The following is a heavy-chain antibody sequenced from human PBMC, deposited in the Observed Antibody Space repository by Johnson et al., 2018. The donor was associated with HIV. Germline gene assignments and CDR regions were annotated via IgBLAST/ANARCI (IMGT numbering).Heavy chain of an antibody. Sequence: VQLVESGGGVVQPGGSLRLSCAASGFTFSSYAMHWVRQAPGKGLQYVSAISSNGGSTYYANSVKGRFTISRDNSRNTLYLQMGRLRVEDMAVYYCARDVASVYGSGDHAFDIWGQGTMVTVSS. J-gene: IGHJ3*02. CDR2: ISSNGGST. V-gene: IGHV3-64*01. CDR3: ARDVASVYGSGDHAFDI. D-gene: IGHD3-10*01. CDR1: GFTFSSYA.